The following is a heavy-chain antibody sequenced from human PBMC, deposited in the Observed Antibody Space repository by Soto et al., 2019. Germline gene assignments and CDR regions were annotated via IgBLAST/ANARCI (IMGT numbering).Heavy chain of an antibody. CDR3: ARARFSQWSQDYYGLDV. D-gene: IGHD3-3*01. V-gene: IGHV4-34*01. J-gene: IGHJ6*02. CDR1: GSLLVGSLSTYF. Sequence: SETLSLTCGASGSLLVGSLSTYFWPCPRKTPGRGLEWIGDVNHRGSPNYSPSLKSRVTVSFDTSKNQFSLNLTAETAADTAFYYGARARFSQWSQDYYGLDVWGQGTMVTVSS. CDR2: VNHRGSP.